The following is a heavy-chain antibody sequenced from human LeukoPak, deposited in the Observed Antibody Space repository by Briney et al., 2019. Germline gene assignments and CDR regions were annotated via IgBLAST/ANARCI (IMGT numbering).Heavy chain of an antibody. D-gene: IGHD1-7*01. Sequence: VASVKVSCKASGGTFSSYAISWVRQAPGQGLEWMGGITPIFGTANYAQKFQGRVTITTDESTSTAYMELSSLRSEDTAVYYCARAGWNLGDERDAFDIWGQGTMVTVSS. CDR1: GGTFSSYA. CDR3: ARAGWNLGDERDAFDI. J-gene: IGHJ3*02. CDR2: ITPIFGTA. V-gene: IGHV1-69*05.